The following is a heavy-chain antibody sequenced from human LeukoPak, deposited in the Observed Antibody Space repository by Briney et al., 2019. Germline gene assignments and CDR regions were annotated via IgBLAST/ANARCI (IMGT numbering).Heavy chain of an antibody. CDR2: ISSSISYI. Sequence: GGSLRLSCAASGFTFSSYSMNWVRQAPGKGLEWVSSISSSISYIYYADSVKGRFTISRDNAKNSLYLQMNSLRAEDTAVYYCARGHVLRFLEWLLRFDYWGQGTLVTVSS. D-gene: IGHD3-3*01. V-gene: IGHV3-21*01. CDR1: GFTFSSYS. J-gene: IGHJ4*02. CDR3: ARGHVLRFLEWLLRFDY.